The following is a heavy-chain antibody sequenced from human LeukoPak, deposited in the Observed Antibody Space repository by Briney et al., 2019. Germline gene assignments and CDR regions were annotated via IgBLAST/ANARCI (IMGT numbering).Heavy chain of an antibody. CDR3: ARARGWTDFDY. CDR1: GYTFTNYT. V-gene: IGHV7-4-1*02. Sequence: ASVKVSCKASGYTFTNYTINWVRLAPGQGLEWMGWIDTNTGNPTYAQGFAGRFVFSLDTSVSTAYLQISSLKAEDTAVYYCARARGWTDFDYWGQGTLVTVSS. CDR2: IDTNTGNP. D-gene: IGHD6-19*01. J-gene: IGHJ4*02.